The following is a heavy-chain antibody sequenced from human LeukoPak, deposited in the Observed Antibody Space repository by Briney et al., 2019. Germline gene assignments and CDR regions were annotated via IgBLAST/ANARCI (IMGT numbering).Heavy chain of an antibody. CDR1: GFTFSSYD. V-gene: IGHV3-13*01. D-gene: IGHD3-10*02. Sequence: PGGALRLSCAASGFTFSSYDMHRVRQATGKVLEWVSAIGTAGDTYYQGSVQGRFTISRENAKNSLYLQMNSLRAEDTAVYYCARGARDPLCDNYYYYGMDVWGQGTTVTVSS. CDR2: IGTAGDT. J-gene: IGHJ6*02. CDR3: ARGARDPLCDNYYYYGMDV.